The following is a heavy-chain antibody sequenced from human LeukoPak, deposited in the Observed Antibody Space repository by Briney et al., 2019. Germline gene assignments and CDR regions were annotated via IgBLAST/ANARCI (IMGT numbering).Heavy chain of an antibody. CDR3: ARVGATGSGYYFDY. J-gene: IGHJ4*02. V-gene: IGHV4-4*07. CDR2: IYASGST. Sequence: SETLSLTCTVSGGSISSYYWSWIRQPAGKGLEWIGRIYASGSTNYNPSLKSRVTISVDKSKNQFSLKLSSVTAADTAVYYCARVGATGSGYYFDYWGQGTLVTVSS. CDR1: GGSISSYY. D-gene: IGHD1-26*01.